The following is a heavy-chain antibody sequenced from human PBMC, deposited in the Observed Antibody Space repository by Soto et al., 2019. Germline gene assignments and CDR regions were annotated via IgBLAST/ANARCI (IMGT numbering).Heavy chain of an antibody. CDR3: AKDRVPNDSSGYYSILTDS. CDR1: GGSISSYY. J-gene: IGHJ4*02. V-gene: IGHV4-59*05. CDR2: IYYSGGT. D-gene: IGHD3-22*01. Sequence: SETLSLTCTVSGGSISSYYCYWIRQPPGKGLEWIGSIYYSGGTYHNPSLKSRFTISRDNSKNTLYLQMNSLRAEDTAVYYCAKDRVPNDSSGYYSILTDSWGQGTVVTVSS.